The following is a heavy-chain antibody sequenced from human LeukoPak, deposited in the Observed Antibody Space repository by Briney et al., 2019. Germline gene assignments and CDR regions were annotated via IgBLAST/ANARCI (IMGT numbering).Heavy chain of an antibody. D-gene: IGHD3-3*01. CDR2: IYSGGSK. V-gene: IGHV3-53*01. J-gene: IGHJ4*02. CDR3: ARTIDDFWGGYYPLD. CDR1: GFTVSSNY. Sequence: GGSLRLSCAASGFTVSSNYMSWVRQAPGKGLEWVSVIYSGGSKYYADPVKGRFTISRDNSKNTLYLQRNSLRAEDTAVYYCARTIDDFWGGYYPLDWGQGTLVTVSS.